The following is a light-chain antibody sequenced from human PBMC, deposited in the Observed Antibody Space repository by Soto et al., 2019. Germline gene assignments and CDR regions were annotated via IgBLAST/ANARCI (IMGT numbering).Light chain of an antibody. CDR2: GGS. Sequence: EIVMTQSPLTLSVSPGEGATLFCSASQSVGSNLAWYQQKPGQAPRLLMYGGSTRATGIPARFSGSGYGTQFTLTISSRQSEDFAVYYCQQYNNWPPWTVGQGTKVDSK. V-gene: IGKV3-15*01. CDR1: QSVGSN. J-gene: IGKJ1*01. CDR3: QQYNNWPPWT.